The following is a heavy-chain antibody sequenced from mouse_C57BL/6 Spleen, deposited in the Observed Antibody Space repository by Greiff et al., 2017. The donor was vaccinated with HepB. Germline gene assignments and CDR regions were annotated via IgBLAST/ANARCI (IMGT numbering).Heavy chain of an antibody. Sequence: EVQLQESGAELVRPGASVKLSCTASGFNITDYYMHWVKQRPEQGLEWIGRIDPEDGDTEYAPKFQGKDTMTADTSANAAYLQLSSLTSEDTAVYYCTTYYAMDYWGQGTSVTVSS. CDR2: IDPEDGDT. J-gene: IGHJ4*01. V-gene: IGHV14-1*01. CDR1: GFNITDYY. CDR3: TTYYAMDY.